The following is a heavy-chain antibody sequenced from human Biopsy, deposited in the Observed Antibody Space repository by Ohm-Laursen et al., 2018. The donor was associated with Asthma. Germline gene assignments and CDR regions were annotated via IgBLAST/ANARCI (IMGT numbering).Heavy chain of an antibody. CDR2: IYSSGGT. CDR1: GFTVSTNG. V-gene: IGHV3-53*01. D-gene: IGHD4-23*01. CDR3: ARAYGGSFFSGSFDI. J-gene: IGHJ3*02. Sequence: SLRLSCTASGFTVSTNGMSWVRRPPGKGLEWVSVIYSSGGTYYADSVQGRVTISRDNSKNTLSLQMNSLRAEDTAVYYCARAYGGSFFSGSFDIWGQGTMVTVSS.